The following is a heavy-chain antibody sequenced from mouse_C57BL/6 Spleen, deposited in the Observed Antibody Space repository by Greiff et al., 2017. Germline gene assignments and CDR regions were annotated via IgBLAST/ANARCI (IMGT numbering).Heavy chain of an antibody. CDR2: IYPGDGDT. Sequence: VKLMESGPELVKPGASVKISCKASGYAFSSSWMNWVKQRPGKGLEWIGRIYPGDGDTNYNGKFKGKATLTADKSSSTAYMQLSSLTSEDSAVYFCAGGWLLQGYFDVWGTGTTVTVSS. CDR3: AGGWLLQGYFDV. D-gene: IGHD2-3*01. J-gene: IGHJ1*03. V-gene: IGHV1-82*01. CDR1: GYAFSSSW.